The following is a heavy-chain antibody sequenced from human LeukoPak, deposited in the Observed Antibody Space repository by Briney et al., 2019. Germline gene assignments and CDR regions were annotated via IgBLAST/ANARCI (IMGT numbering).Heavy chain of an antibody. CDR2: INPSGGST. D-gene: IGHD2-15*01. Sequence: VSVKVSCKASGYTFTSYYMHWVRQAPGQGLEWMGIINPSGGSTSYAQKFQGRVTMTRDTSTGTVYMELSSLRSEDTAVYYCARAEYCSGGSCSPFDYWGQGTLVTVSS. CDR1: GYTFTSYY. J-gene: IGHJ4*02. V-gene: IGHV1-46*01. CDR3: ARAEYCSGGSCSPFDY.